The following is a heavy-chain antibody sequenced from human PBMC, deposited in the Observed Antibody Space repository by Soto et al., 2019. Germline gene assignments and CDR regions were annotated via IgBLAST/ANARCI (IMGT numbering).Heavy chain of an antibody. Sequence: PGGSLRLSCAASGFTFSSYSMNWVRQAPGKGLEWVSSISSSSSYIYYADSVKGRFTISRDNAKNSLYLQMNSLRAEDTAVYYCARVLDTSVRYYYGMDVWGQGTTVTVSS. D-gene: IGHD2-2*01. J-gene: IGHJ6*02. CDR3: ARVLDTSVRYYYGMDV. CDR1: GFTFSSYS. V-gene: IGHV3-21*01. CDR2: ISSSSSYI.